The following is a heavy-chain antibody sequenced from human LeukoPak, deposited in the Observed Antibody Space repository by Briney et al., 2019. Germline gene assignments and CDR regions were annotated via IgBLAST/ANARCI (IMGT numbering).Heavy chain of an antibody. V-gene: IGHV3-21*01. D-gene: IGHD5-18*01. CDR3: ARAVEGYSYGYLYYYYMDV. CDR2: ISSTSRSSYI. CDR1: GFSFSSYS. Sequence: GGSLRLSCAASGFSFSSYSMNWVRQAPGKGLEWVSSISSTSRSSYIFYAESVKGRFTISRDNTKNSLFLQMNSLVAEDTTVYYCARAVEGYSYGYLYYYYMDVWGKGTTVTISS. J-gene: IGHJ6*03.